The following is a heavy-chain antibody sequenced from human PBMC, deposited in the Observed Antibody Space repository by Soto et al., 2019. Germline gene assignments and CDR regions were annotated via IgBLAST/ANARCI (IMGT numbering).Heavy chain of an antibody. D-gene: IGHD1-1*01. CDR2: IIPIFGTA. CDR1: GGTFSSYA. J-gene: IGHJ4*02. Sequence: QVQLVQSGAEVKKPGSSVKVSCKASGGTFSSYAISWVRQAPGQGLEWMGGIIPIFGTANYAQKFQGRVTITADESTSTAYMELSSLRSEDTAVYYXXXXXVXXXTIVGPELGYWGQGTLVTVSS. V-gene: IGHV1-69*01. CDR3: XXXXVXXXTIVGPELGY.